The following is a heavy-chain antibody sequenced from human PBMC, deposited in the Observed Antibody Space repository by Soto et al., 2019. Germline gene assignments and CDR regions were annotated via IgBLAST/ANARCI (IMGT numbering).Heavy chain of an antibody. CDR3: AIHASFWRGCPPPHLWFGP. CDR1: GGAIRSRSYY. D-gene: IGHD3-3*01. Sequence: SETLSLTCTVSGGAIRSRSYYWGGISQPPGKGLEWIGSIYYSGSTYYNPSLKSRVTISVDTSKNQFSLKLSSVTAADTAVYYCAIHASFWRGCPPPHLWFGPWGQGTLVTLS. CDR2: IYYSGST. V-gene: IGHV4-39*01. J-gene: IGHJ5*02.